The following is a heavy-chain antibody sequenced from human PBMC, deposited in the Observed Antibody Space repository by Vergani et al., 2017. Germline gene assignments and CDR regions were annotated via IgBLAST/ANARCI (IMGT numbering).Heavy chain of an antibody. D-gene: IGHD3-3*01. Sequence: EVQLLESGGGLVQPGGSLRLSCAASGFTFSSYSMNWVRQAPGKGLEWVSYISSSSSTIYYADSVKGRFTISRDNAKNSLYLQMNSLRAEDTAVYYCAREYDFWSGYIPYYYYYGMDVWGQGTTVTVSS. J-gene: IGHJ6*02. CDR1: GFTFSSYS. CDR3: AREYDFWSGYIPYYYYYGMDV. V-gene: IGHV3-48*01. CDR2: ISSSSSTI.